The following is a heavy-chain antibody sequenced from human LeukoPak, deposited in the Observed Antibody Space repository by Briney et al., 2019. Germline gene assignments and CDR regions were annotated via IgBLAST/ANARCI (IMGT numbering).Heavy chain of an antibody. CDR2: IYDIGST. J-gene: IGHJ4*02. CDR3: AGHRPRNTVDF. D-gene: IGHD2-8*02. CDR1: GGSISSYY. Sequence: PSETLSLTCTVSGGSISSYYWSWIRQPPGKGLEWIAYIYDIGSTNYNPSLKSRVTISLETSKNQFSLKLSSVTAADTAVYYCAGHRPRNTVDFWGQGTLVTVSS. V-gene: IGHV4-59*08.